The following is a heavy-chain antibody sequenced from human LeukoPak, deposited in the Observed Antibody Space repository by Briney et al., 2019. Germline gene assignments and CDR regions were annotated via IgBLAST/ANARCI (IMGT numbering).Heavy chain of an antibody. CDR3: AKPLQGQQLVRALDY. CDR1: GFTFSSYV. V-gene: IGHV3-30*18. CDR2: ISYDGSNK. Sequence: PGGSLRLSCAASGFTFSSYVMHWVRQAPGKGLERVAIISYDGSNKYYADSVKGRFTISRDNSKNTLYLQMNSLRAEDTAVYYCAKPLQGQQLVRALDYWGQGTLVTVSS. J-gene: IGHJ4*02. D-gene: IGHD6-13*01.